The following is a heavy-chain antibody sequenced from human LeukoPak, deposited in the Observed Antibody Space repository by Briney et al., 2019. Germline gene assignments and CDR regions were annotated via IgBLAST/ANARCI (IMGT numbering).Heavy chain of an antibody. J-gene: IGHJ3*02. CDR2: IYYSGST. CDR3: ASADYEDAFDI. D-gene: IGHD4-17*01. Sequence: PSQTLSLTRTVSGGSISSGGYYWSWIRQYPGKGLEWIGYIYYSGSTYYNPSLKSRLTISVDTSKNQFSLKLSSVTAADTAVYYCASADYEDAFDIWGQGTMVTVSS. CDR1: GGSISSGGYY. V-gene: IGHV4-31*03.